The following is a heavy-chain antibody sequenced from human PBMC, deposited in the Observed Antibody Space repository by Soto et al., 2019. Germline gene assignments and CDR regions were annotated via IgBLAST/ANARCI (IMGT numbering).Heavy chain of an antibody. CDR1: GASVSSDNW. CDR2: IFHSETT. J-gene: IGHJ3*02. Sequence: QMRLQESGPGLVKPSGTLSLACAVSGASVSSDNWWSWVRQPPGKGLEWIGEIFHSETTSYNPSLKSRATISVDKSKNQFSLTLTSVTAADTAVYYCAKNGWYSADIWGQGTMVTVSS. D-gene: IGHD6-19*01. CDR3: AKNGWYSADI. V-gene: IGHV4-4*02.